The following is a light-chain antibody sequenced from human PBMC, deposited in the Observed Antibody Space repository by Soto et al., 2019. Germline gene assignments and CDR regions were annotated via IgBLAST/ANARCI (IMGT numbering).Light chain of an antibody. J-gene: IGKJ1*01. CDR2: KAS. V-gene: IGKV1-5*03. CDR3: QQYNSYWGWT. CDR1: QSISSW. Sequence: DIQMTQSPSTLSASVGDRVTITCRASQSISSWLAWYQQKPGKAPKLLIYKASSLESGVPSRFSGSGSGTEVTLTISSLQPDDFATYYCQQYNSYWGWTFGQGTKVEIK.